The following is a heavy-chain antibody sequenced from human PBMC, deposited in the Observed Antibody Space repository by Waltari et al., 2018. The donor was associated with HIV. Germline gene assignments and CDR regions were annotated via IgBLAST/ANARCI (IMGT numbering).Heavy chain of an antibody. J-gene: IGHJ4*02. V-gene: IGHV3-66*02. CDR3: AGDERTGYCSSTRCHSFDY. Sequence: EVQLVESGGGLVQPGGSLRLSCAASGCTVSSTFMSWVRQSPGRGLEWVSTHYSDGTTYYTDSVKSRFTISRDNSKNTLYLQMNSLRPEDTAVYYCAGDERTGYCSSTRCHSFDYWGQGTLATVSS. CDR2: HYSDGTT. D-gene: IGHD2-2*01. CDR1: GCTVSSTF.